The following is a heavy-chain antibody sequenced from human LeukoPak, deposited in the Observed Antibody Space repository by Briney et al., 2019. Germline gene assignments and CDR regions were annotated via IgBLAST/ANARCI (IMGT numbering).Heavy chain of an antibody. J-gene: IGHJ4*02. Sequence: GASLQISCNGSGYNFTSYWIGWGRPLAGEGLGWMGIIYPGDSDTRYSPSFQGQVTISADKSISTAYLQWSSLKASDTAMYYCARTPSSSLYYFDYWGQGTLVTVSS. V-gene: IGHV5-51*01. CDR1: GYNFTSYW. CDR3: ARTPSSSLYYFDY. D-gene: IGHD6-6*01. CDR2: IYPGDSDT.